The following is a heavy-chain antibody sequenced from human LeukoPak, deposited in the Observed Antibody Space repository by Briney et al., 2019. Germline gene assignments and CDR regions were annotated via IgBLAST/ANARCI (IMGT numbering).Heavy chain of an antibody. CDR3: ARHRRYFDY. Sequence: SETLSLTCAVYGGSFSSYYWGWLRQPPGKGLEWIGSIYYSGSTYYNPSLKSRVTISVDTSKNQFSLKLSSVTAADTAVYYCARHRRYFDYWGQGTLVTVSS. V-gene: IGHV4-39*01. CDR1: GGSFSSYY. CDR2: IYYSGST. J-gene: IGHJ4*02. D-gene: IGHD3-9*01.